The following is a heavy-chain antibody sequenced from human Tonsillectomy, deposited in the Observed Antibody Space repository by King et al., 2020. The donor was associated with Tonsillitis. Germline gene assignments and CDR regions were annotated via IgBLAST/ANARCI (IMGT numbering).Heavy chain of an antibody. Sequence: QLVQSGAEVKKPGESLKLSCKGSGYSFTSYWIGWVRQMPGKGLEWMGIIYPGDSDTRYSPSFQGQGTISADKSISTAYLQWSSLNASDTAMYYCARRGVVTDYYYYCMGVWGQGTTVPVSS. CDR1: GYSFTSYW. V-gene: IGHV5-51*01. CDR2: IYPGDSDT. CDR3: ARRGVVTDYYYYCMGV. D-gene: IGHD4-23*01. J-gene: IGHJ6*02.